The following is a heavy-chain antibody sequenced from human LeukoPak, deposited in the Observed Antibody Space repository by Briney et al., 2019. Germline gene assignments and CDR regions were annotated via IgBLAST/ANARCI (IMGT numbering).Heavy chain of an antibody. CDR2: IYHSGST. CDR1: GGSISSSNW. J-gene: IGHJ5*02. D-gene: IGHD2-15*01. CDR3: ARVYCSGGSCYSGPWFDP. V-gene: IGHV4-4*02. Sequence: SETLSLTCAVSGGSISSSNWWSWVRQPPGKGLEWIGEIYHSGSTNYNPSLKSRVTISVDTSKNQFSLKLSSVTAADTAVYYCARVYCSGGSCYSGPWFDPWGQGTLVTVSS.